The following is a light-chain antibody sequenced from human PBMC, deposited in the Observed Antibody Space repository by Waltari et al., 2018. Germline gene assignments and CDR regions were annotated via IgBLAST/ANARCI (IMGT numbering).Light chain of an antibody. CDR1: QSVSSTY. Sequence: EIVLTQSPATLSLSPGERATLSCGASQSVSSTYLASYQQNPGLAPRLLIYYTSWRATGIPDRFISSSSGTDYTLNISRLEPEDFAVYYYQQYGESPPHTFGGGTKVEIK. CDR2: YTS. J-gene: IGKJ4*01. V-gene: IGKV3D-20*01. CDR3: QQYGESPPHT.